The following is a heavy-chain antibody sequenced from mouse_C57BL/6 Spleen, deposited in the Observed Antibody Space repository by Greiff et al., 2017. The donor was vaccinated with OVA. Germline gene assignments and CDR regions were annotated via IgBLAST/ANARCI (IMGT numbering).Heavy chain of an antibody. CDR2: ISDGGSYT. CDR3: ARDQATIGWYFDV. CDR1: GFTFSSYA. D-gene: IGHD2-14*01. V-gene: IGHV5-4*01. Sequence: EVMLVESGGGLVKPGGSLKLSCAASGFTFSSYAMSWVRQTPEKRLEWVATISDGGSYTYYPDNVKGRFTISGDNAKNNLYLQMSHLKSEDTAMYYCARDQATIGWYFDVWGTGTTVTVSS. J-gene: IGHJ1*03.